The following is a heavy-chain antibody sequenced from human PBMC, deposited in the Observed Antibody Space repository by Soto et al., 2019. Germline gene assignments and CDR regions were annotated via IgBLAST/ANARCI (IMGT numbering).Heavy chain of an antibody. V-gene: IGHV3-33*01. CDR1: GFSFSSSG. CDR2: IWYDGSNK. CDR3: ARESTEYHFDY. J-gene: IGHJ4*02. D-gene: IGHD2-2*01. Sequence: GGSLRLSCAASGFSFSSSGMHWVRQAPGKGLEWVAAIWYDGSNKYYADSVKGRFTVSRDNSKNTLYLQINSLRAEDTAVYYCARESTEYHFDYWGRGTLVTVSS.